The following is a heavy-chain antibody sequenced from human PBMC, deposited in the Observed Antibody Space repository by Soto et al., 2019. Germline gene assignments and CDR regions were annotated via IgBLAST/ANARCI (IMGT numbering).Heavy chain of an antibody. J-gene: IGHJ4*02. CDR2: IYYSGST. Sequence: SETLSLTYTASGGSISSYYWSWIRQPPGKGLEWIGYIYYSGSTNYNPSLKSRVTISVDTSKNQFSLKLSSVTAADTAVYYCASNYDFWSGYFSYWGQGTLVTVSS. V-gene: IGHV4-59*08. CDR3: ASNYDFWSGYFSY. D-gene: IGHD3-3*01. CDR1: GGSISSYY.